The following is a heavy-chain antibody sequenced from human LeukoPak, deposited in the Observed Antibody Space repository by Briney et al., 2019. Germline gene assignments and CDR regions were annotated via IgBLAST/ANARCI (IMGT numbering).Heavy chain of an antibody. CDR2: ISYDGSNK. J-gene: IGHJ6*03. Sequence: GGSLRLSCAASGFTFSSYGMHWVRQAPGKGLEWVAVISYDGSNKYYADSVKGRFTISRDNSKNTLYLQMNSLRAEDTAVYYCAKDNYGSGNDRYYYYYMDVWGKGTTVTVSS. V-gene: IGHV3-30*18. CDR3: AKDNYGSGNDRYYYYYMDV. CDR1: GFTFSSYG. D-gene: IGHD3-10*01.